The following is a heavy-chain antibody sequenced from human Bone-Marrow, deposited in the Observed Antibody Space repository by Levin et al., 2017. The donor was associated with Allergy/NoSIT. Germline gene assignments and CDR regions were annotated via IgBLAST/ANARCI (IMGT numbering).Heavy chain of an antibody. V-gene: IGHV3-15*05. CDR3: TPIMVATEGY. CDR1: GFIFNSAW. Sequence: GGSLRLSCAASGFIFNSAWMNWVRQAPGKGLEWVGRIKRVIDGWTTDYAAPVKGRFTISGDDSNSILFLQMDSLKPEDTAVYYCTPIMVATEGYWGQGTRVTVSS. J-gene: IGHJ4*02. D-gene: IGHD5-12*01. CDR2: IKRVIDGWTT.